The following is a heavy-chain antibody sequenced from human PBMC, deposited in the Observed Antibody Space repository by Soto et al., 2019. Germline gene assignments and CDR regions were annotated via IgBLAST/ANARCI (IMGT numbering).Heavy chain of an antibody. CDR3: ARDGPSYYASRMDV. V-gene: IGHV3-53*04. CDR2: LHSGGDT. CDR1: GIPVSSNY. J-gene: IGHJ6*02. D-gene: IGHD3-10*01. Sequence: EVQLVESGGGLVQPGGSLRLSCAASGIPVSSNYMTWVRQAPGQGLEWVSVLHSGGDTYYANSVKGRFTISRHDSTNTLFLQMNSLTAEDTAVYYCARDGPSYYASRMDVWGQGTTVTVSS.